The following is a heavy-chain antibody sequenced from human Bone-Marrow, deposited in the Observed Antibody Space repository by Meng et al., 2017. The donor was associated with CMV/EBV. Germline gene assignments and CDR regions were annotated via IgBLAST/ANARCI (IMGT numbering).Heavy chain of an antibody. V-gene: IGHV3-21*01. CDR3: ARINWLLYAFDY. CDR2: MSGGNM. D-gene: IGHD3-9*01. J-gene: IGHJ4*02. CDR1: GFTSSSSA. Sequence: GESLKISCVVSGFTSSSSAMSWVRQAPGKGLEWVSAMSGGNMYYADSVKGRFTISRDNAKNSLYLQMNSLRAEDTAVYYCARINWLLYAFDYWGQGTLVTVSS.